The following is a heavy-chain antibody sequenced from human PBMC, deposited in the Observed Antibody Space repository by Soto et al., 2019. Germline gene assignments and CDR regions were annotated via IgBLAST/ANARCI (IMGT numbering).Heavy chain of an antibody. CDR1: GFTFSSYG. CDR2: ISYDGSNK. J-gene: IGHJ5*02. CDR3: AKGPLYATLGAVDP. Sequence: GGSLRLSCAASGFTFSSYGMHWVRQAPGKGLEWVAVISYDGSNKYYADSVKGRFTISRDNSKNTLYLQMNSLRAEDTAVYYCAKGPLYATLGAVDPWGQGTLVTVSS. D-gene: IGHD3-16*01. V-gene: IGHV3-30*18.